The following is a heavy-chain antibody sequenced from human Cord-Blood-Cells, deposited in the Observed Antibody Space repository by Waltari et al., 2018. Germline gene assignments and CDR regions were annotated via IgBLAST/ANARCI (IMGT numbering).Heavy chain of an antibody. CDR1: GGTSSSYA. CDR2: IIPIFGTA. J-gene: IGHJ4*02. D-gene: IGHD5-12*01. CDR3: ARGGAESGYDLAFDY. Sequence: QVQLVQSGAEVKKPGFSVKVSCKASGGTSSSYAISWVRQAPGQGLEWMGGIIPIFGTANYAQKFQGRVTITADESTSTAYMELSSLRSEDTAVYYCARGGAESGYDLAFDYWGQGTLVTVSS. V-gene: IGHV1-69*01.